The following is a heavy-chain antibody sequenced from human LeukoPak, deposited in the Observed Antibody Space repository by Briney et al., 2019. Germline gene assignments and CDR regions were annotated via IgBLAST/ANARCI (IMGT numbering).Heavy chain of an antibody. J-gene: IGHJ4*02. D-gene: IGHD6-13*01. CDR3: ARRLYSSSWSSFDY. CDR2: IRQDGGER. CDR1: GFTFTSYW. Sequence: GGSLRLSCAVSGFTFTSYWMNWVRQAPGKGLEWVASIRQDGGERSYVDSVKGRFTISRDNSKNTLYLQMNSLRAEDTAVYYCARRLYSSSWSSFDYWGQGTLVTVSS. V-gene: IGHV3-7*03.